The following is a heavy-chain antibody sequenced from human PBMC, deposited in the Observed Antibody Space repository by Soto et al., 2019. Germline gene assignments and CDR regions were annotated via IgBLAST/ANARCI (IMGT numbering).Heavy chain of an antibody. V-gene: IGHV4-59*01. Sequence: QVQLQESGPGLVKPSETLSLTCTVSGGSISSYYWSWIRQPPGKGLEWIGYIYYSGSTNYNPSLKGRXXIXVXXSKYQFSLKLSSVTAADTAVYYCPRGGYDCYGMDVWGQGTTVTVSS. CDR2: IYYSGST. CDR1: GGSISSYY. J-gene: IGHJ6*02. D-gene: IGHD3-16*01. CDR3: PRGGYDCYGMDV.